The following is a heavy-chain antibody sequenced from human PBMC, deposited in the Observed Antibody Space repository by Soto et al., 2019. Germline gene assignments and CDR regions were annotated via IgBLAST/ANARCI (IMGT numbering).Heavy chain of an antibody. J-gene: IGHJ6*02. CDR3: ARGSSTGHYYYGMDV. CDR2: INPNSGGT. D-gene: IGHD3-10*01. V-gene: IGHV1-2*02. CDR1: GYTFTGYY. Sequence: ASVKVSCKASGYTFTGYYMHWVRQAPGQGLEWMGWINPNSGGTNYAQKFQGRVTMTRDTSTSTVYMELSSLRSEDTAVYYCARGSSTGHYYYGMDVWGQGTTVTVSS.